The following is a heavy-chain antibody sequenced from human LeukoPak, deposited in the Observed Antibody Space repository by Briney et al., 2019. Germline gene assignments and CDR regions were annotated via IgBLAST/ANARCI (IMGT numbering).Heavy chain of an antibody. CDR1: GFDFSDYY. J-gene: IGHJ6*03. CDR3: ARAGQLRYMDV. Sequence: GGSLRLSCAASGFDFSDYYTSWIRQAPGKGLEWISNIKTTGLTTYYADSVKGRFTISRDNAKNSLLLQMNSLRADDTAIYYCARAGQLRYMDVWGKGTAVTVSS. V-gene: IGHV3-11*04. CDR2: IKTTGLTT.